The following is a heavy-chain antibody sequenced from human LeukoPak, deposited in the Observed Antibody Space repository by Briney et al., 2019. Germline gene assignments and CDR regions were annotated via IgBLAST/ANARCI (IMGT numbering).Heavy chain of an antibody. CDR3: ARGSSSWYGDEGWFDP. CDR1: RGSISTTNYY. J-gene: IGHJ5*02. D-gene: IGHD6-13*01. CDR2: IYYTGST. Sequence: SETLSLTCTVSRGSISTTNYYWGWVRQPPGKGLEWIGSIYYTGSTSFNPSLKSRVTISVDTSKNQFSLKLSSVTAADTAVYYCARGSSSWYGDEGWFDPWGQGTLVTVSS. V-gene: IGHV4-39*01.